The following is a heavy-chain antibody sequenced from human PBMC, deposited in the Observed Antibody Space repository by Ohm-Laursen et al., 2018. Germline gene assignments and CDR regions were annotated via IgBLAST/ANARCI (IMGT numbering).Heavy chain of an antibody. CDR1: GFTFSSYG. CDR3: ARDLECTTTRCFVGWFDP. V-gene: IGHV3-33*01. Sequence: SLRLSCTASGFTFSSYGMHWVRQAPGKGLEWVAVIWYDGSNKYYADSVKGRFTISRDNSKNTLYLQMNSLRAEDTAVYYCARDLECTTTRCFVGWFDPWGQGTLVTVSS. D-gene: IGHD2-2*01. CDR2: IWYDGSNK. J-gene: IGHJ5*02.